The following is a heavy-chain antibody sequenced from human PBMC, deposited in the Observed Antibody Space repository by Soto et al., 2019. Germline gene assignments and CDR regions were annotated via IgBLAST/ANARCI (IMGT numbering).Heavy chain of an antibody. CDR2: ISGSGGST. Sequence: EVQLLESGGGLVQPGGSLRLSCAASGFTFSSYAMSWVRQAPGKGLEWVSAISGSGGSTYYADSVKGRFTISRDNSKNTMYLQMNSLRAEDTAVYYCAKVEAGELSLFDYWGQGTLVTVSS. CDR1: GFTFSSYA. V-gene: IGHV3-23*01. J-gene: IGHJ4*02. D-gene: IGHD1-26*01. CDR3: AKVEAGELSLFDY.